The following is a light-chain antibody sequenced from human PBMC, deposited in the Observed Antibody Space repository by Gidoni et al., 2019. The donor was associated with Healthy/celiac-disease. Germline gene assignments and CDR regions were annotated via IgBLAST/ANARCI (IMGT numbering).Light chain of an antibody. J-gene: IGKJ4*01. CDR2: DAS. Sequence: EIVLTQSPATLSLSPGERATLSCRARQSVSSDLAWYQQKPGQAPRLLIYDASNRATGIPARFSGSGSGTDFTLTISSLEPEDFAVYYCQQRSNWFLTFGGGTKVEIK. CDR3: QQRSNWFLT. V-gene: IGKV3-11*01. CDR1: QSVSSD.